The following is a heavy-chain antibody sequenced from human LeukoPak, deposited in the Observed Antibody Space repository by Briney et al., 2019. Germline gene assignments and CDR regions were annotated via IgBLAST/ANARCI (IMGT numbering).Heavy chain of an antibody. J-gene: IGHJ4*02. CDR3: AKVGSYGFKYFDY. V-gene: IGHV3-23*01. CDR1: GFTFRNYA. Sequence: GGSLRLSCAASGFTFRNYAMTWVRQAPGKGLEWVSDISGSGDTTYYADSVKGRFTISRGSSTNTLYLQMNSLRAEDTAVYFCAKVGSYGFKYFDYWGRGTLVTVSS. CDR2: ISGSGDTT. D-gene: IGHD5-18*01.